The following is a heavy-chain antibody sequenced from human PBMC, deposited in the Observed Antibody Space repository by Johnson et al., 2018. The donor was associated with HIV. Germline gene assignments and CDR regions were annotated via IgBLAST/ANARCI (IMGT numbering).Heavy chain of an antibody. V-gene: IGHV3-30*02. Sequence: QVQLVESGGGVVQPGGSLRLSCAASGFTFSNYGMHWVRQAPGKGLEWVPLIRYDGSYEYYADSVKGRFTISRDNFKNTLYLQMNSLRDEDTAVYCCARPYILLQLVSAFDIWGQGTMVTVSS. CDR1: GFTFSNYG. CDR3: ARPYILLQLVSAFDI. J-gene: IGHJ3*02. D-gene: IGHD6-6*01. CDR2: IRYDGSYE.